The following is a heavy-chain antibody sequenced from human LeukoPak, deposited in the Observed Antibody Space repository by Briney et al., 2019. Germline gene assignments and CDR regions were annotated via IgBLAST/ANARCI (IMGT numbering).Heavy chain of an antibody. D-gene: IGHD6-19*01. CDR2: INHSGST. V-gene: IGHV4-34*01. CDR3: ARLAVARGDY. J-gene: IGHJ4*02. Sequence: PSETLSLTCAVYGGSFSGYYWSWIRQPPGKGLEWIGEINHSGSTNYNPSLKSRVTISVDTSKNQFSLKLSSATAADTAVYYCARLAVARGDYWGQGTLVTVSS. CDR1: GGSFSGYY.